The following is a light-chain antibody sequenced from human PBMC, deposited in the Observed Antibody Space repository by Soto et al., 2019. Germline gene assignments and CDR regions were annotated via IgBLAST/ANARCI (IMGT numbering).Light chain of an antibody. CDR1: SSDIGAYIY. CDR3: SSYAGSNNFV. CDR2: EVS. V-gene: IGLV2-8*01. J-gene: IGLJ1*01. Sequence: QSALTQPPSASGSPGQSVTIYCTGTSSDIGAYIYVSWYQQHPGKAPKLMISEVSRRPSGVPERFSGSKSGNTASLTVSGLQADDEAHYYCSSYAGSNNFVFGTGTQLTVL.